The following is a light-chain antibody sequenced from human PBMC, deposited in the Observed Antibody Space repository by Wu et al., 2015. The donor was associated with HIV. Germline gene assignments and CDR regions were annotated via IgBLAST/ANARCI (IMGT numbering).Light chain of an antibody. J-gene: IGKJ3*01. CDR1: QSLSSSY. CDR2: ASS. Sequence: EIVLTQSPGTLSLSPGERATLSCRASQSLSSSYLAWYQQKLGQPPRLLIYASSIRATGIPARFSGSGSVTDFTLTISRLEPEDFAVYYCQQYADSPFTFGPGTMVDLK. CDR3: QQYADSPFT. V-gene: IGKV3-20*01.